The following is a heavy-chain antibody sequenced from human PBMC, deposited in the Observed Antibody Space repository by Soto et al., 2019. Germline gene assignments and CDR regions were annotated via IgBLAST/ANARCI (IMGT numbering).Heavy chain of an antibody. J-gene: IGHJ4*02. CDR2: TSNSAPT. CDR3: ARQFRDVYNAVEY. V-gene: IGHV4-59*08. D-gene: IGHD1-1*01. CDR1: GGSISSYH. Sequence: KTSETLSLTCTVSGGSISSYHWSWIRQSPGKGLEWIGYTSNSAPTIYNPSLKSRVTISADTSKNQFSLRLSSVTAADTAVYFCARQFRDVYNAVEYWGQGALVTVSS.